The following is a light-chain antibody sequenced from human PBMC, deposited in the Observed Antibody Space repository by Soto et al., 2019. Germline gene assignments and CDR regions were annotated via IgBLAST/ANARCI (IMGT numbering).Light chain of an antibody. CDR3: QQDGSSPPIT. V-gene: IGKV3-20*01. CDR1: QSVSSSY. J-gene: IGKJ3*01. Sequence: EIVLTQSPGTLSLSPGERATLSCRASQSVSSSYLAWYQQKPGQAPRLLIYGASSRATGIPDRFSGSGSGTAFTLTISRLEPEDFAVYYCQQDGSSPPITFGPGTKVDIK. CDR2: GAS.